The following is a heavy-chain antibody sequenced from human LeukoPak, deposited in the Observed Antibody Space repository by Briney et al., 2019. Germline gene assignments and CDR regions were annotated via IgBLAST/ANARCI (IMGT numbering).Heavy chain of an antibody. D-gene: IGHD1-26*01. Sequence: GGSLRLSCAASGFTFSNDWMHWVRQAPGKGLVWVSRINTDGSITTYADSVKGRFTISRDNDKNTLYLQMNSLRVEDTAVYYCARGRGGSYHYWCQGTLVTVSS. CDR2: INTDGSIT. CDR1: GFTFSNDW. CDR3: ARGRGGSYHY. V-gene: IGHV3-74*01. J-gene: IGHJ4*02.